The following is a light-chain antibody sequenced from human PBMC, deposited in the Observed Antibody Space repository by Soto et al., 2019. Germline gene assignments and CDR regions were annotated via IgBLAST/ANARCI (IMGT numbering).Light chain of an antibody. CDR3: QSYDSSLSALYV. V-gene: IGLV1-40*01. CDR2: GNS. J-gene: IGLJ1*01. CDR1: SSNIGAGYD. Sequence: QSALTQPPSVSGAPGQRVTISCTGSSSNIGAGYDVHWYQQLPGTAPKLLIYGNSNRPSGVPDRFSGSKSGTSASLAITGLQAEGEADYYCQSYDSSLSALYVFGTGTKVTVL.